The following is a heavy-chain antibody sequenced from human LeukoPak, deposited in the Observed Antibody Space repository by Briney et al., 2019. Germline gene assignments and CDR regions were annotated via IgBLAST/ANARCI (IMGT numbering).Heavy chain of an antibody. CDR1: GFTFSSYG. Sequence: GGSLRLSCAASGFTFSSYGMNWVRQAPGKGLEWVSYISSSGSTIYYADSVKGRFTISRDNAENSLYLQMNSLRAEDTAVYYCGRYSYGYGSRLGYWGQGTLVTVSS. CDR3: GRYSYGYGSRLGY. D-gene: IGHD5-18*01. CDR2: ISSSGSTI. V-gene: IGHV3-48*03. J-gene: IGHJ4*02.